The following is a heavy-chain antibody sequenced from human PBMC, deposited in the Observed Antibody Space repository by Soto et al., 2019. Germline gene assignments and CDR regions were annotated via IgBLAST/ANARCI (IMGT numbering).Heavy chain of an antibody. V-gene: IGHV3-23*01. D-gene: IGHD5-18*01. J-gene: IGHJ4*02. CDR1: GFTFSSYA. Sequence: EVQLLESGGGLVQPGGSLRLSCAASGFTFSSYAMSWVRQAPGKGLEWVSAISGSGGSKYYADSVKGRFTISRDNSKNKLYLQMNSLRAEDTAVYYCARSEIQLWFKLATKIRYFDYWGQGTLVTVSS. CDR2: ISGSGGSK. CDR3: ARSEIQLWFKLATKIRYFDY.